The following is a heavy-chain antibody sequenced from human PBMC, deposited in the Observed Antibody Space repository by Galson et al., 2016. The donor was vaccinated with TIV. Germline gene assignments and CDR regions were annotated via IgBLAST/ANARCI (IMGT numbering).Heavy chain of an antibody. CDR3: ARASSGNYYNAPDY. J-gene: IGHJ4*02. D-gene: IGHD3-10*01. V-gene: IGHV3-23*01. Sequence: SLRLSCAASGFSFSSYAMSWVRQAPGKGLEWVSASSTSGRTTYYADSVKGRFTLSRDNSKNTLYLQMNSLRSEDTAVYYCARASSGNYYNAPDYWGQGSLVTVSS. CDR2: SSTSGRTT. CDR1: GFSFSSYA.